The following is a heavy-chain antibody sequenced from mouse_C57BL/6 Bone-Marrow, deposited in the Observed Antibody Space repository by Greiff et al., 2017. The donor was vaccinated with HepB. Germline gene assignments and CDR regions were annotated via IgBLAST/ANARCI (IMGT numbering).Heavy chain of an antibody. CDR2: IYPGSGST. V-gene: IGHV1-55*01. CDR3: ARWGGFGGSHYYAMDY. CDR1: GYTFTSYW. D-gene: IGHD3-2*02. Sequence: VQLQQPGAELVKPGASVKMSCKASGYTFTSYWITWVKQRPGQGLEWIGDIYPGSGSTNYNEKFKSKATLTVDTSSSTAYMQLSSLTSEDSAVYYCARWGGFGGSHYYAMDYWGQGTSVTVSS. J-gene: IGHJ4*01.